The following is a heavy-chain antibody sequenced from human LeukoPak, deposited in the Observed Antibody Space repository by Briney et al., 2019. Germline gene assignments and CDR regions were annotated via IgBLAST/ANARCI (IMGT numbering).Heavy chain of an antibody. J-gene: IGHJ4*02. CDR3: ARGGYYYDSSVPDFDC. CDR2: INSDGSST. Sequence: GGSLRLSCAASGFTVSTNHMNWVRQAPGKGLVWVSRINSDGSSTSYADSVKGRFTISRDNAKNTLYLQMNSLRAEDTAVYYCARGGYYYDSSVPDFDCWGQGTLVTVSS. CDR1: GFTVSTNH. D-gene: IGHD3-22*01. V-gene: IGHV3-74*01.